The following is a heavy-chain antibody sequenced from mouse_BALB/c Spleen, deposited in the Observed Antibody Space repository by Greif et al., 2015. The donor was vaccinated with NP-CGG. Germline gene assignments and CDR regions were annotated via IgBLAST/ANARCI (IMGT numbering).Heavy chain of an antibody. CDR1: GFNIKDTY. Sequence: VQLQQSGAELVKPGASVKLSCTASGFNIKDTYMHWVKQRPEQGLEWIGRIDPANGNTKYDPKFQGKATITTDTSSNTAYLQRSSLTSEDTAVYYCARGYGNYYYAMDYWGQGTSVSVTS. J-gene: IGHJ4*01. D-gene: IGHD2-1*01. CDR3: ARGYGNYYYAMDY. CDR2: IDPANGNT. V-gene: IGHV14-3*02.